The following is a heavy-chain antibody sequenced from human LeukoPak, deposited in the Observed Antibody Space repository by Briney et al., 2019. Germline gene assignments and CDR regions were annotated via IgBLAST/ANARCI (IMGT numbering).Heavy chain of an antibody. V-gene: IGHV3-74*01. CDR2: INIDGAST. J-gene: IGHJ3*02. CDR3: ATDYGVNQRAFDT. D-gene: IGHD4-17*01. CDR1: GFSICSYW. Sequence: GGSLRASPAASGFSICSYWMNWVRQAPGKGLVWVSRINIDGASTNYADSVKGRFTISRDNAKNTLYLQMNSLRAEDTAVYYCATDYGVNQRAFDTWGQGTMVTVSS.